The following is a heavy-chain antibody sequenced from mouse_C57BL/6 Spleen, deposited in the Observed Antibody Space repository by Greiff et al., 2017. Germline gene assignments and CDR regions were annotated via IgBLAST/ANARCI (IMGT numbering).Heavy chain of an antibody. V-gene: IGHV1-26*01. CDR1: GYTFTDYY. J-gene: IGHJ2*01. CDR2: IDPNNGGT. D-gene: IGHD1-1*01. CDR3: ARRRELRRRFDY. Sequence: EVQLQQPGPELVKPGASVKISCKASGYTFTDYYMNWVKQSHGKGLEWIGDIDPNNGGTSYNQKFKGKATLTVDKSSSTAYMELRSLTSEDSAVYYCARRRELRRRFDYWGQGTTLTVSS.